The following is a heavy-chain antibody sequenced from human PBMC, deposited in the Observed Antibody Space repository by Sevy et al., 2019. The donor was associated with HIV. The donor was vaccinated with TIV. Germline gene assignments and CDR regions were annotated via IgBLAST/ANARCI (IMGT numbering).Heavy chain of an antibody. Sequence: GSLRLSCAASGFTFHTYWMQWVRQAPGKGLEWVANIRQDGNEIYYADSVKGRFTISRDNAMQSLYLEMNNLRVEDSGIYYCARRYFDVWGQGTLVTVS. V-gene: IGHV3-7*01. CDR3: ARRYFDV. J-gene: IGHJ4*02. CDR2: IRQDGNEI. CDR1: GFTFHTYW.